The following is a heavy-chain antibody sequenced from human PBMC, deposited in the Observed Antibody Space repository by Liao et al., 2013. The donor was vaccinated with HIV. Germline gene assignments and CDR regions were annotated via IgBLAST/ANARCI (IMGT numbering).Heavy chain of an antibody. V-gene: IGHV4-34*01. CDR2: INHSGST. J-gene: IGHJ5*02. Sequence: QVQLQQWGAGLLKPSETLSLTCAVYGGSFSGYYWSWIRQPPGKGLEWIGEINHSGSTNYNPSLKSRVTISVDTSKNQFSLKLSSVTAADTAVYYCARRPLGDYNWFRPLGPGNPGPPSP. D-gene: IGHD2-21*02. CDR3: ARRPLGDYNWFRP. CDR1: GGSFSGYY.